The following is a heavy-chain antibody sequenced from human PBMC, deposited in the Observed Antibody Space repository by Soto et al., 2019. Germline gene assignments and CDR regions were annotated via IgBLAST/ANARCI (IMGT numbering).Heavy chain of an antibody. V-gene: IGHV3-30-3*01. D-gene: IGHD2-2*01. J-gene: IGHJ5*02. Sequence: QVQLVESGGGVVQPGRSLRLSCAASGFTFSSYAMHWVRQAPGKGLEWVAVISYDGSNKYYADSVKGRFTISRDNSKNTLYLQMNSLRAEDTAVYYCATIRVPAAMPTHNWFDPWGQGTLVTVSS. CDR2: ISYDGSNK. CDR1: GFTFSSYA. CDR3: ATIRVPAAMPTHNWFDP.